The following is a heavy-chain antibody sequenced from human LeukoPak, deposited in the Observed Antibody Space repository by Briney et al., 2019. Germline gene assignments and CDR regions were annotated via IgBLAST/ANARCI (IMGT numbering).Heavy chain of an antibody. CDR1: GFTFYDYA. J-gene: IGHJ4*02. V-gene: IGHV3-43D*03. D-gene: IGHD2-15*01. CDR3: AKDPWGCSGGSCYPDY. CDR2: ISWDGGST. Sequence: GGSLSLSCAASGFTFYDYAMHGVRQAPGKGREWVSLISWDGGSTYYADSVKGRFTISRDNSKNSLYLQMNSLRAEDTALYYCAKDPWGCSGGSCYPDYWGQGTLVTVSS.